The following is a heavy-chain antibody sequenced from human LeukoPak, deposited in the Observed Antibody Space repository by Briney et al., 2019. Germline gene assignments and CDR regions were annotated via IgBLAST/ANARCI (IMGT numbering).Heavy chain of an antibody. CDR2: IYYSGST. CDR1: GGSISSYY. CDR3: ARTKWLRLGAFDI. D-gene: IGHD5-12*01. J-gene: IGHJ3*02. Sequence: SETLSLTCTVSGGSISSYYWSWIRQPPGKGLEWIGYIYYSGSTNYNPSLKSRVTISVDTSKNQFSLKLSSVTAADTAVYYCARTKWLRLGAFDIWGQGTMVTVSS. V-gene: IGHV4-59*12.